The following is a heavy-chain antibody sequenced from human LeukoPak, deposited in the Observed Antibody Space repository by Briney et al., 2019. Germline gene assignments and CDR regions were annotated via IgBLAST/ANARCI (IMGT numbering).Heavy chain of an antibody. CDR2: IYYSGST. D-gene: IGHD6-6*01. Sequence: SETLSLTCTVSGGSISSYYWSWIRQPPGKGLEWIGYIYYSGSTNHNPSLKSRVTISVDTSKNQFSLKLSSVTAADTAVYYCARGRTYRSSSWFDPWGQGTLVTVSS. V-gene: IGHV4-59*01. CDR3: ARGRTYRSSSWFDP. J-gene: IGHJ5*02. CDR1: GGSISSYY.